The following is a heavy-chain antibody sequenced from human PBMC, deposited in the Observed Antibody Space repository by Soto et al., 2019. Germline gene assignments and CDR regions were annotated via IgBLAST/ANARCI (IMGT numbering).Heavy chain of an antibody. V-gene: IGHV4-59*01. D-gene: IGHD2-8*01. CDR2: IYYSGST. CDR1: GGSIDHFY. J-gene: IGHJ4*02. CDR3: TRVLGNGVSDK. Sequence: PSETLSLTCTVPGGSIDHFYWSWIRQPPGKGLEWVGYIYYSGSTKYNPSLTSRLTISVDTSKNQFSLRLTSVTAADTAVYYCTRVLGNGVSDKWGPGTLVTVSS.